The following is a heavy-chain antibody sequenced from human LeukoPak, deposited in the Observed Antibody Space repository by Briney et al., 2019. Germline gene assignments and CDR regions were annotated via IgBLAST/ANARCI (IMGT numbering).Heavy chain of an antibody. V-gene: IGHV3-11*04. CDR2: ISSSGSTI. CDR3: ARDGLPWALWFGELLLPFDY. J-gene: IGHJ4*02. D-gene: IGHD3-10*01. Sequence: PGGSLRLSCAASGFTFSDYYMSWIRQAPGKGLEWVSYISSSGSTIYYADSVKGRFTISRDNAKNSLYLQMNSLRAEDTAVYYCARDGLPWALWFGELLLPFDYWGQGTLVTVSS. CDR1: GFTFSDYY.